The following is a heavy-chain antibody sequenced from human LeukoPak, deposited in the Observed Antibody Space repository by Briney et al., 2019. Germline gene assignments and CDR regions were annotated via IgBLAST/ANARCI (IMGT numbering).Heavy chain of an antibody. D-gene: IGHD5-18*01. Sequence: SETLSLTCAVYGGSFSGYYWSWIRQPPGKGLEWIGEINHSGSTNYNPSLKSRVTILVDTPKNQFSLKLSSVTAADTAVYYCAKIQLWGGYYFDYWGQGTLVTVSS. CDR3: AKIQLWGGYYFDY. CDR2: INHSGST. CDR1: GGSFSGYY. J-gene: IGHJ4*02. V-gene: IGHV4-34*01.